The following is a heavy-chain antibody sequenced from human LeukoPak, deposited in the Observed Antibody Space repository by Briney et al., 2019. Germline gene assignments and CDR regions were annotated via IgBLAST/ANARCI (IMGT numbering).Heavy chain of an antibody. D-gene: IGHD3-10*01. Sequence: SSETLSLTCTVSGGSISSYYWSWIRQPPGKGLEWIGYIYYSGSTNYNPSLKSRVTISVDTSKNQFSLKLSSVTAADTAVYYCARARMAMVRGVHLRLDYWGQGTLVTVST. J-gene: IGHJ4*02. V-gene: IGHV4-59*01. CDR2: IYYSGST. CDR3: ARARMAMVRGVHLRLDY. CDR1: GGSISSYY.